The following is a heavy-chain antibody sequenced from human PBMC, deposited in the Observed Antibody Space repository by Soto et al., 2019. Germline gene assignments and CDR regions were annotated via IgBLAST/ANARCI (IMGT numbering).Heavy chain of an antibody. CDR3: ARGGSVTMVRGVILGVDDY. Sequence: QVQLVQSGAEVKKPGASVKVSCKASGYTFTSYAMHWVRQAPGQRLEWMGWINAGNGNTKYSQKFQGRVTITRDTPARTDYMQLNSLRSEDTAVYYCARGGSVTMVRGVILGVDDYWGQGTLVNVSS. J-gene: IGHJ4*02. D-gene: IGHD3-10*01. V-gene: IGHV1-3*01. CDR1: GYTFTSYA. CDR2: INAGNGNT.